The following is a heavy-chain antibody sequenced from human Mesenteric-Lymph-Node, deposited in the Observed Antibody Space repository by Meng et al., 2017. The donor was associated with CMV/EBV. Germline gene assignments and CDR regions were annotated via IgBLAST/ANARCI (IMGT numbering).Heavy chain of an antibody. J-gene: IGHJ1*01. D-gene: IGHD3-3*01. CDR1: GGSISSSSYY. CDR3: ARVGDFWSGYYPEQYFQH. CDR2: INHSGST. V-gene: IGHV4-39*07. Sequence: SETLSLTCTVSGGSISSSSYYWGWIRQPPGKGLEWIGEINHSGSTNYNPSLKSRVTISVDTSKNQFSLKLSSVTAADTAVYYCARVGDFWSGYYPEQYFQHWGQGTLVTVSS.